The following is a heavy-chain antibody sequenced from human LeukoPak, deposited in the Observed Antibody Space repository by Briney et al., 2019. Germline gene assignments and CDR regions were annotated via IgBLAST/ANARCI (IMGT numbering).Heavy chain of an antibody. CDR2: IRYDGSNK. J-gene: IGHJ3*02. V-gene: IGHV3-30*02. CDR3: VMSNDAFDI. Sequence: PGGSLRLSCAASGFTFSSYGMHWVRQAPGKGLEWVAFIRYDGSNKYYADSVKGRFTISRDNSKNTLYLHVNSLRPEDTAVYYGVMSNDAFDIWGQGTMVTVSS. CDR1: GFTFSSYG.